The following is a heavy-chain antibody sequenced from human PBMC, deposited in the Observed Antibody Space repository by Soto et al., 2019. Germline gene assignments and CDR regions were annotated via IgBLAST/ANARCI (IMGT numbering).Heavy chain of an antibody. V-gene: IGHV3-30*18. CDR1: GFTFSSYG. CDR2: ISYDGSNK. Sequence: ESGGGVVQPGRSLRLSCAASGFTFSSYGMHWVRQAPGKGLEWVAVISYDGSNKYYADSVKGRFTISRDNSKNTLYLQMNSLRAEDTAVYYCAKERDYYGSGSYFDYWGQGTLVTVSS. J-gene: IGHJ4*02. CDR3: AKERDYYGSGSYFDY. D-gene: IGHD3-10*01.